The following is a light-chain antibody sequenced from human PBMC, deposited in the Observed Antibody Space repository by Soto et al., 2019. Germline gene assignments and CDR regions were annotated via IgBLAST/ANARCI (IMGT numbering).Light chain of an antibody. J-gene: IGKJ1*01. CDR2: GAS. Sequence: EIVLTQSPGTLSLSPGERATLSCRASQSVSSSTYVAWYQQKPGQAPRLLIYGASSMATGIPDRFSGSGSGTDFTLTISSLEPGDIAVYYCQQYGTAPRTFGRGTKVEIK. CDR3: QQYGTAPRT. CDR1: QSVSSSTY. V-gene: IGKV3-20*01.